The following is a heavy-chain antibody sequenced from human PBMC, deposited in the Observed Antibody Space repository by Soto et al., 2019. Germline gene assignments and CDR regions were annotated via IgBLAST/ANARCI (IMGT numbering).Heavy chain of an antibody. CDR3: ARGNLALRKHLDS. CDR2: INGGNGDT. Sequence: QVQLVQSETEVKKPGDSVRVSCRASGYSLTNFAMHWVRRAPGHRLEWMGWINGGNGDTRFSHEFQGRVAITIDTSANTAYMELTSLRSEDTAVYYCARGNLALRKHLDSWGQGTLAIVSS. CDR1: GYSLTNFA. J-gene: IGHJ4*02. V-gene: IGHV1-3*01. D-gene: IGHD4-17*01.